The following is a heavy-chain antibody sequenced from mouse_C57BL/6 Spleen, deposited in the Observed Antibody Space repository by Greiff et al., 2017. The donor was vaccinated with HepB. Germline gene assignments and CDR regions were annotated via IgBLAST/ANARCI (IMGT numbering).Heavy chain of an antibody. V-gene: IGHV1-69*01. CDR3: ARSITTVVGFDY. CDR1: GYTFTSYW. CDR2: IDPSDSYT. D-gene: IGHD1-1*01. J-gene: IGHJ2*01. Sequence: VKLMESGAELVMPGASVKLSCKASGYTFTSYWMHWVKQRPGQGLEWIGEIDPSDSYTNYNQKFKGKSTLTVDKSSSTAYMQLSSLTSEDSAVYYCARSITTVVGFDYWGQGTTLTVSS.